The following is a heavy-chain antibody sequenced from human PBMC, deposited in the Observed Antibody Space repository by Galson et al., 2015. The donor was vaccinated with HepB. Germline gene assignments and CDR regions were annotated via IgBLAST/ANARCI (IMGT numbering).Heavy chain of an antibody. V-gene: IGHV3-21*01. D-gene: IGHD3-22*01. J-gene: IGHJ4*02. CDR3: ERDGIAYEMTH. CDR1: GSTFSDYS. Sequence: SLRLSCAASGSTFSDYSMNWVRQAPGKGLEWVSFISSASSYIHYADSVKGRFTISRDNAKNSLYLQMNSLRAEDTAVYYCERDGIAYEMTHWSQGTPVTVSS. CDR2: ISSASSYI.